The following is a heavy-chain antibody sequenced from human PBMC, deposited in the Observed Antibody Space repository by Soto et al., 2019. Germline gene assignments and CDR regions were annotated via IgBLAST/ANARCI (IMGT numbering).Heavy chain of an antibody. V-gene: IGHV4-30-4*01. Sequence: ASETLSLTCTVSGGSISSGDYYWSWIRQPPGKGLEWIGHIYYSGSTYYNPSLKSRVSISVDSSKNHFSLKLSSVTAADTAVYYCAGTSSNYYDTSGYYFDYWGQGTLVTVSS. D-gene: IGHD3-22*01. CDR1: GGSISSGDYY. J-gene: IGHJ4*02. CDR3: AGTSSNYYDTSGYYFDY. CDR2: IYYSGST.